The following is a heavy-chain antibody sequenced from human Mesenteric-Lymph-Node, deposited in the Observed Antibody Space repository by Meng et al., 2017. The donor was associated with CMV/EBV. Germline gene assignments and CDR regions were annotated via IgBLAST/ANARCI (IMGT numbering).Heavy chain of an antibody. CDR2: ISAYNGNT. J-gene: IGHJ6*02. CDR1: GYIFTSYG. D-gene: IGHD3-10*01. V-gene: IGHV1-18*01. Sequence: ASVKVSCKASGYIFTSYGISWVRQAPGQGLEWMGWISAYNGNTNYAQKLQGRVTMTTDTSTSTAYMELRSLRSDDTAVYYCARAGDTMVRGVIPYYYYGMDVWGQGTTVTVSS. CDR3: ARAGDTMVRGVIPYYYYGMDV.